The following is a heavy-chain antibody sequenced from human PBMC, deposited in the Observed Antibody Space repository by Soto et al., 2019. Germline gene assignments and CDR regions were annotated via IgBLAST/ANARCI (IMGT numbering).Heavy chain of an antibody. CDR2: IIPIFGTA. D-gene: IGHD1-26*01. J-gene: IGHJ6*02. CDR1: GGTFSNYA. V-gene: IGHV1-69*12. CDR3: ARGQRVGASEMGYCYYGMDV. Sequence: QVQLVQSGAEVKKPGSSVKVSCKASGGTFSNYAITWVRQAPGQGLEWMAGIIPIFGTANYAQKFQGRVTITAGESTSTAYMALSSLRSEDTAVYYCARGQRVGASEMGYCYYGMDVWGQGTTVTVSS.